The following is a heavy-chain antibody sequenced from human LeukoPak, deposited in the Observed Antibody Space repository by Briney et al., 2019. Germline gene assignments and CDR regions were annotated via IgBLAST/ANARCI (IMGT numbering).Heavy chain of an antibody. Sequence: SLRLSCAASGFTFDDYAMHWVRQAPGKGLEWVSGISWNSGSIGYADSVKGRFTISRDNAKNSLYLQMNSLRAEDTALYYCAKKAYDSSGLFDYWGQGTLVTVSS. CDR3: AKKAYDSSGLFDY. V-gene: IGHV3-9*01. CDR2: ISWNSGSI. CDR1: GFTFDDYA. J-gene: IGHJ4*02. D-gene: IGHD3-22*01.